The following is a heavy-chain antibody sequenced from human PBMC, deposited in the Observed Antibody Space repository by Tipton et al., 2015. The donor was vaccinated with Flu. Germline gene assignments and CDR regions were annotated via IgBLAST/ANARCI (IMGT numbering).Heavy chain of an antibody. J-gene: IGHJ4*01. V-gene: IGHV3-48*03. D-gene: IGHD2-15*01. CDR2: ITGNGLTK. Sequence: SLRLSCAASGFTFSNYDMNWVRQAPGKGLEWVSKITGNGLTKHYVDSVKGRFTISRDNAKNSMYLQMNSLRAEDTAVYYCARDCSGGACFRLDYWGHGTLVTVSS. CDR3: ARDCSGGACFRLDY. CDR1: GFTFSNYD.